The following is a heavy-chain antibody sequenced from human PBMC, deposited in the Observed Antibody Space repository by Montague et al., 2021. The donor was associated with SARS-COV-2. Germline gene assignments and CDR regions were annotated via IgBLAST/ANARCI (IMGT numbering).Heavy chain of an antibody. CDR1: GGSSRDYY. CDR2: TFHDGFT. CDR3: ATIFGTKHFYFDY. V-gene: IGHV4-34*12. D-gene: IGHD2-8*01. J-gene: IGHJ4*02. Sequence: SETLSLTCAVYGGSSRDYYWSWIRQPPGKGLERIGETFHDGFTKXNPSLTSRVTMSLDASKSQFSLKLTSVTAADTAVYFCATIFGTKHFYFDYWGQGALVTVSS.